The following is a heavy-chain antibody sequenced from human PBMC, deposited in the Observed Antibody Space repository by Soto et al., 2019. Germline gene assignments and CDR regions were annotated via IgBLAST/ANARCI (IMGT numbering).Heavy chain of an antibody. D-gene: IGHD6-19*01. V-gene: IGHV1-3*01. Sequence: GASVKVSCKASGYTFTSYAMHWVRQAPGQRLEWMGWINAGNGNTKYSQKFQGRVTITRDTSASTAYMELSSLRSEDTAVYYCARVTAVAGSWFDPWGQGTLVTVSS. CDR3: ARVTAVAGSWFDP. CDR2: INAGNGNT. CDR1: GYTFTSYA. J-gene: IGHJ5*02.